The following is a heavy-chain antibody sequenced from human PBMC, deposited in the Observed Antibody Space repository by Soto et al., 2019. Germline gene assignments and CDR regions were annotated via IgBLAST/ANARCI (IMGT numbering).Heavy chain of an antibody. D-gene: IGHD3-10*01. V-gene: IGHV4-59*01. CDR2: IYYSGST. J-gene: IGHJ5*02. CDR1: GGSISSYY. Sequence: SETLSLTCTVSGGSISSYYWSWIRQPPGKGLEWIGYIYYSGSTIYNPSLKSRVTISADTSKNQLSLKLSSVTAADTAVYYCARDGPGGLYGSAENWFDPWGQGTLVTVSS. CDR3: ARDGPGGLYGSAENWFDP.